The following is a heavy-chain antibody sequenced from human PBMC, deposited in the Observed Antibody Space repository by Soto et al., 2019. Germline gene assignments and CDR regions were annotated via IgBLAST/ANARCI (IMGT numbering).Heavy chain of an antibody. CDR2: MNPNGGNT. Sequence: ASVKVSCKASGYTFTSYDINWVRQATGQGLEWMGWMNPNGGNTGYAQKFQGRVTMTRNTSISTAYMELSSLRSEDTAVYYCARDSSSLDAFDIWGQGTMVTVSS. J-gene: IGHJ3*02. V-gene: IGHV1-8*01. D-gene: IGHD6-13*01. CDR3: ARDSSSLDAFDI. CDR1: GYTFTSYD.